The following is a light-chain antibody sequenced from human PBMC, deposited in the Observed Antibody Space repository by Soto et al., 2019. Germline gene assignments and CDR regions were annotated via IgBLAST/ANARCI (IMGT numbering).Light chain of an antibody. J-gene: IGKJ1*01. CDR2: AAS. CDR1: QDISYY. Sequence: DIQMTQSPSSLSASVGDRITITCWASQDISYYLAWYQQKPGKVPKLLIYAASTLQSGVPSRFSGSGSGTDFTLTISSLQPEDVATYYCQKYNSAPKTFGQGTKVEIK. CDR3: QKYNSAPKT. V-gene: IGKV1-27*01.